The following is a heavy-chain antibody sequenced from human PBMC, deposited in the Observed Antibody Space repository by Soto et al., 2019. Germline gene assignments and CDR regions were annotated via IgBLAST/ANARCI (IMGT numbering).Heavy chain of an antibody. D-gene: IGHD4-17*01. V-gene: IGHV4-31*03. CDR1: GGSISSGVYY. Sequence: SETLSLTCTVSGGSISSGVYYWSWIRQHPGKGLEWIGYIYYSGSTYYNPSLKSRVTISVDTSKNQFSLKLSSVTAADTAVYYCARVMTTVTTGWFGPWGQGTLVTVSS. CDR3: ARVMTTVTTGWFGP. J-gene: IGHJ5*02. CDR2: IYYSGST.